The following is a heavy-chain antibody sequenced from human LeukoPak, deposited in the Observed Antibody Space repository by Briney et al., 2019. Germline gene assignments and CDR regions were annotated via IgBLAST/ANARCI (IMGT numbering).Heavy chain of an antibody. J-gene: IGHJ3*02. CDR1: GGSISSYY. CDR2: IYYSGST. CDR3: ARGGTAVIAPYAFGI. V-gene: IGHV4-59*01. D-gene: IGHD4-23*01. Sequence: TSETLSLTCTVSGGSISSYYWSWIRQPPGKGLEWIGYIYYSGSTNCNPSVKSRVAMSVDTSKKQFSLKLSSLTAADTAVYYCARGGTAVIAPYAFGIWGQGTMVTVSS.